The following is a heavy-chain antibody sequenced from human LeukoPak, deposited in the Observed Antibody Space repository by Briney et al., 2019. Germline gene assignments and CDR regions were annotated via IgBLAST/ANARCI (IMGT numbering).Heavy chain of an antibody. Sequence: GGSLRLSCAASGFTFSSYWMHWVRQAPGKGLVWVSRINSDGSSTSYADSVKGRFTISRDNAKNTLYLQMNSLRAEDTAVYYCARGHGVWGSYRYTGTPLLDGMDVWGQGTTVTVSS. D-gene: IGHD3-16*02. V-gene: IGHV3-74*01. CDR2: INSDGSST. CDR3: ARGHGVWGSYRYTGTPLLDGMDV. CDR1: GFTFSSYW. J-gene: IGHJ6*02.